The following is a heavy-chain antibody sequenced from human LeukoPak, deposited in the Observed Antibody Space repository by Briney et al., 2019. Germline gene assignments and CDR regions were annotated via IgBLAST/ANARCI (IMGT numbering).Heavy chain of an antibody. D-gene: IGHD3-22*01. Sequence: SETLSLTCTVSGGSISSSSHYWGWIRQPPGKGLEWIGSIYYSGRPYYNPSLKSRVSISVDTSNNQLSLKLSSVTAADTAVYYCARAMIVVVKNHGFATDAFDIWGQGTMVTVSS. CDR1: GGSISSSSHY. CDR3: ARAMIVVVKNHGFATDAFDI. V-gene: IGHV4-39*07. J-gene: IGHJ3*02. CDR2: IYYSGRP.